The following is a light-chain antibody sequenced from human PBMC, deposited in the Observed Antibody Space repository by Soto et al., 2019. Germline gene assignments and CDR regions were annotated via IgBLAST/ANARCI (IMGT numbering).Light chain of an antibody. CDR3: SSYTSSSIDYV. J-gene: IGLJ1*01. CDR1: SSDVGGYNY. CDR2: EVS. Sequence: QSALTQPASVSGSPGQSLTISCTGTSSDVGGYNYVSWYQQHPGKAPKLMIYEVSNRPSGVSNRFSGSRSGNTASLTISGLQAEDEADYYCSSYTSSSIDYVFVTGTKLTVL. V-gene: IGLV2-14*01.